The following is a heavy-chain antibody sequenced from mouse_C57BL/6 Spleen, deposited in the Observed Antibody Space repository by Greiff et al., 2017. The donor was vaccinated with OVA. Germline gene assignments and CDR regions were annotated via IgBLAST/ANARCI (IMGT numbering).Heavy chain of an antibody. J-gene: IGHJ4*01. CDR2: INPGSGGT. D-gene: IGHD1-1*01. CDR1: GYAFTNYL. V-gene: IGHV1-54*01. Sequence: QVTLKVSGAELVRPGTSAKVSCKASGYAFTNYLIEWVKQRPGQGLEWIGVINPGSGGTNYNEKFKGKATLTADKSSSTAYMQLSSLTSEDSAVYFCARGRIYYGSSYDAMDYWGQGTSVTVSS. CDR3: ARGRIYYGSSYDAMDY.